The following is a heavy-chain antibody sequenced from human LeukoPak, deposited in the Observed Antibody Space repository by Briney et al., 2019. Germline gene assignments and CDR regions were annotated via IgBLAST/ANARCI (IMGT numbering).Heavy chain of an antibody. CDR2: IRYDGSNK. Sequence: GGSLRLSCAASGFTFSSYGMHWVRQAPGKGLEWVAFIRYDGSNKYYADSVKGRFTISRDNSKNTLYLQMNSLRAEDTAVYYCARSREGYYDSSGYYYDLYYFDYWGQGTLVTVSS. D-gene: IGHD3-22*01. V-gene: IGHV3-30*02. J-gene: IGHJ4*02. CDR1: GFTFSSYG. CDR3: ARSREGYYDSSGYYYDLYYFDY.